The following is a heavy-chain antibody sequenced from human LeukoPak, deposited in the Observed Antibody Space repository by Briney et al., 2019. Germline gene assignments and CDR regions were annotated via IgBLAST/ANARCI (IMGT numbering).Heavy chain of an antibody. CDR1: GFPLSSYG. J-gene: IGHJ4*02. CDR2: INIDSITV. CDR3: STAKFDN. V-gene: IGHV3-48*01. Sequence: GGSLRLSCAASGFPLSSYGINWIRQAPGKGLEWVSYINIDSITVNYAYSVKGRFTISRDNAKNSLYLQMNSLRAEDTAVYYCSTAKFDNWGQGTLVTVSS.